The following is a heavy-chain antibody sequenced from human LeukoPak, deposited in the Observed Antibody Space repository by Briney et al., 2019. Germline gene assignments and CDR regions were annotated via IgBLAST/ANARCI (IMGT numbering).Heavy chain of an antibody. D-gene: IGHD5-24*01. V-gene: IGHV3-23*01. CDR2: FSGSGVST. J-gene: IGHJ4*02. CDR3: AKAGSMATPTPYYFDY. CDR1: GFTFSNYA. Sequence: GGSLRLSCAASGFTFSNYAVSWVRQAPGEGLEWVSAFSGSGVSTYYADSVKGRFTISRDNSKNTLYLQMNSLRAEDTAVYYCAKAGSMATPTPYYFDYWGQGTLVTVSS.